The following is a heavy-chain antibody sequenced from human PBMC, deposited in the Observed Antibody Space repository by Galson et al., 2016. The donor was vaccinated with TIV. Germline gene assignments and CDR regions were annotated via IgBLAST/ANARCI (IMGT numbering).Heavy chain of an antibody. J-gene: IGHJ6*03. Sequence: SLRLSCAGSGFTFRNFGMHWVRQAPGKGLEWVAFIQLDGHSQFYADSVKGRFTISRDNSKNTLYLQMRTLKTDDTAVYYCANRGLKVYMTNFWYYIDVWGKGTTVTVS. V-gene: IGHV3-30*02. CDR3: ANRGLKVYMTNFWYYIDV. D-gene: IGHD1-14*01. CDR2: IQLDGHSQ. CDR1: GFTFRNFG.